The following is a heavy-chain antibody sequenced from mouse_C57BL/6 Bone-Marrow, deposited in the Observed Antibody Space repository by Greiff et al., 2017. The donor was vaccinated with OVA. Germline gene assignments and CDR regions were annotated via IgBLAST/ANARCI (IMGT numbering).Heavy chain of an antibody. Sequence: QVQLQQSGAELVMPGASVKLSCKASGYTFTSYWMHWVKQRPGQGLEWIGEIDPSDSYTNYNQKFKGKSTLTVDKSSSTAYMQLSSLTSEDSAVYYCARPSRWLLVDYWGQGTTLTVSS. CDR3: ARPSRWLLVDY. J-gene: IGHJ2*01. D-gene: IGHD2-3*01. CDR1: GYTFTSYW. CDR2: IDPSDSYT. V-gene: IGHV1-69*01.